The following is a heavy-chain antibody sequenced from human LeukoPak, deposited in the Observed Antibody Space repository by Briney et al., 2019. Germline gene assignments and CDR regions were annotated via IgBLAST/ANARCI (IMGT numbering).Heavy chain of an antibody. D-gene: IGHD3-16*01. CDR3: ARAMSTFGGVRNYFDS. J-gene: IGHJ4*02. Sequence: GGSLRLSCAASGFTFSSYSMNWVRQAPGKGLEWFSFVSISSGTIYYADSVKGRFSISRDNAKSSLDLQMNSLRAEDTAVYYCARAMSTFGGVRNYFDSWGQGTLVTVSS. V-gene: IGHV3-48*04. CDR1: GFTFSSYS. CDR2: VSISSGTI.